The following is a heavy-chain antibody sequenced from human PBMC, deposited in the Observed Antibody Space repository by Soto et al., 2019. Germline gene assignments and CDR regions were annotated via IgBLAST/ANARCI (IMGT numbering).Heavy chain of an antibody. V-gene: IGHV3-74*01. J-gene: IGHJ5*02. CDR3: TSDTFGLRDT. CDR1: GFTFAFYW. Sequence: EMHLVESGGGSVQPGGSLRLSCTASGFTFAFYWVHWVRQTPGKGLVWVSRINPEGTTTNYADSVEGRFTISRDNAKSALYLQMNSLSAEDTAIYYCTSDTFGLRDTWGQGTLVTVSS. D-gene: IGHD3-16*01. CDR2: INPEGTTT.